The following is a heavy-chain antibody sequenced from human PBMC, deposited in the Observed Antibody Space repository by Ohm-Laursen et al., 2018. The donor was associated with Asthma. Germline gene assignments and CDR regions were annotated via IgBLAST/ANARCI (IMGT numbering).Heavy chain of an antibody. CDR2: ISSSGSTI. J-gene: IGHJ4*02. V-gene: IGHV3-11*04. D-gene: IGHD1-26*01. CDR1: GFTFSDYY. CDR3: ARATGNYYAIGY. Sequence: SLRLSCSATGFTFSDYYMSWIRQAPGKGLEWVSYISSSGSTIYYADSVKGRFTISRDNAKNSLYLQMNSLRAEDTAVYYCARATGNYYAIGYWGQGTLVTVSS.